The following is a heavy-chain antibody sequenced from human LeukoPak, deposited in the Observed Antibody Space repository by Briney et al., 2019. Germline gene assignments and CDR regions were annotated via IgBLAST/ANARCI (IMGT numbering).Heavy chain of an antibody. V-gene: IGHV1-2*02. J-gene: IGHJ6*03. CDR2: INPNSGGT. Sequence: GASVKVSCKASGYTFTGYYMHWVRQAPGQGLEWMGWINPNSGGTNYAQKFQGRVTMTRDTSISTAYMELSRLRSDDTAVYYCARSIVDKLLWFGEFDFYYYYMDVWGKGTTVTISS. CDR1: GYTFTGYY. D-gene: IGHD3-10*01. CDR3: ARSIVDKLLWFGEFDFYYYYMDV.